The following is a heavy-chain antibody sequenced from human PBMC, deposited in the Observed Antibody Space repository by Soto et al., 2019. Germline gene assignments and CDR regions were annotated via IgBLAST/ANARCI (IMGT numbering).Heavy chain of an antibody. CDR3: ARDTPGTFDY. CDR1: GGSISSYY. J-gene: IGHJ4*02. Sequence: SETLSLTCTVSGGSISSYYWSWIRQPPGKGLEWIGYIYYSGSTNYNPSLKSRVTISVDTSKNQFSLKLSSVTAADTAVYYCARDTPGTFDYWGQGTLVTVSS. V-gene: IGHV4-59*01. CDR2: IYYSGST.